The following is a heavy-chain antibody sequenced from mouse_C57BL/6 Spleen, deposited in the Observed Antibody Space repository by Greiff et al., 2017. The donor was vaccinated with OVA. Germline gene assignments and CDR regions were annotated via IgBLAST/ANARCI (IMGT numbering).Heavy chain of an antibody. CDR3: ATDYSNSPWFAY. CDR2: IYPGDGDT. J-gene: IGHJ3*01. D-gene: IGHD2-5*01. Sequence: VQLQQSGPELVKPGASVKISCKASGYAFSSSWMNWVKQRPGKGLEWIGRIYPGDGDTNYNGKFKGKATLTADKSSSTAYMQLSSLTSEDSAVYFCATDYSNSPWFAYWGQGTLVTVSA. CDR1: GYAFSSSW. V-gene: IGHV1-82*01.